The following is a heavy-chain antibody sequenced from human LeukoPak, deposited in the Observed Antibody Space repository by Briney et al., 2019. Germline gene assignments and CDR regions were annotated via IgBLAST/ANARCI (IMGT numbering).Heavy chain of an antibody. Sequence: ASVKVSCKASGYTFTGYSMHWVRQAPGQGLERMGWINPNSGGTNYAQTFQGRVTMTRDTSISTAYMELSRLRSDDTAVYYCARDPKGQWLVPFDYWGQGTLVTVSS. CDR3: ARDPKGQWLVPFDY. CDR1: GYTFTGYS. D-gene: IGHD6-19*01. CDR2: INPNSGGT. V-gene: IGHV1-2*02. J-gene: IGHJ4*02.